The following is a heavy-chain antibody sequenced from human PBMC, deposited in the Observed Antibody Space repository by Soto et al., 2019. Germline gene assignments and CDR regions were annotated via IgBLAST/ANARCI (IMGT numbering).Heavy chain of an antibody. Sequence: TLSLTCAVSGASISSGDSYWSWIRQRPGKGLEWNGDIFHTGSTYYNPSLKSRVTISLDSSKNQFSLKLTSATAADTAVYCCAREPYCTSATCFIHFDSGXRGSLATGSP. J-gene: IGHJ4*02. CDR3: AREPYCTSATCFIHFDS. V-gene: IGHV4-31*11. CDR1: GASISSGDSY. D-gene: IGHD2-2*01. CDR2: IFHTGST.